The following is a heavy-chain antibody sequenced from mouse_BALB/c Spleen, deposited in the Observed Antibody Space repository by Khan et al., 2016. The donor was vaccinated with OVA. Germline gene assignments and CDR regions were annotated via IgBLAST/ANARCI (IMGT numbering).Heavy chain of an antibody. V-gene: IGHV3-2*02. CDR2: ISSSGSP. Sequence: EVQLQESGPGLVKPSQSLSLTCTVTGYSITSDYAWNWLRQFPGNKLEWMGYISSSGSPSYNPSLKSRISITRDISKNLFFLQLKSVTTEDTATYYCARSLYYSYGYALDCWGRGTSVTVSS. D-gene: IGHD2-14*01. CDR3: ARSLYYSYGYALDC. J-gene: IGHJ4*01. CDR1: GYSITSDYA.